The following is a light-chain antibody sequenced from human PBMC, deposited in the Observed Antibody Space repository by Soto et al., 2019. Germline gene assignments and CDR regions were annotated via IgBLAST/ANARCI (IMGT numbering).Light chain of an antibody. CDR2: GAS. CDR1: QSVRSRY. V-gene: IGKV3-20*01. Sequence: EIVLTQSPGTLSLSPGERATLSCRASQSVRSRYLAWYQQKPGQAPRLLIYGASIRATGIPDRFSGSGSGTDFTLTISRLEPEDFAVYYCQQYSTSPWTFGQGTKVEIK. CDR3: QQYSTSPWT. J-gene: IGKJ1*01.